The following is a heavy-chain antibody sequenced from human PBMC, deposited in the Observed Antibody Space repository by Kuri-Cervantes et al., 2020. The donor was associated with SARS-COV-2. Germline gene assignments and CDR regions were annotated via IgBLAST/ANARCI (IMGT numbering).Heavy chain of an antibody. CDR2: ISYDGSNE. CDR3: ARGLLYYDFWSGYYTPHDAFDI. Sequence: GESLKISCAASGFTFSSYAMHWVRQAPGKGLEWVAVISYDGSNEYYADSVKGRFTISRDNSKNTLYLQMNSLRAEDTAVYYCARGLLYYDFWSGYYTPHDAFDIWGQGTMVTVSS. D-gene: IGHD3-3*01. J-gene: IGHJ3*02. CDR1: GFTFSSYA. V-gene: IGHV3-30*04.